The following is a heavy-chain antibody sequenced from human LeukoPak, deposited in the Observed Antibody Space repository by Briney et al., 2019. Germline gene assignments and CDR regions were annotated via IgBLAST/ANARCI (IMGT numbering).Heavy chain of an antibody. J-gene: IGHJ3*02. D-gene: IGHD3-10*01. CDR2: MYYSGST. V-gene: IGHV4-39*01. CDR3: ARRKMGMPQGVHAFDI. Sequence: SETLSLTCTVSGGSIGSSTYYWAWIRQPPGKGLEWIGNMYYSGSTNYNPSLKSRVTISVDTSKNQFSLRLSSVTAADTAVYYCARRKMGMPQGVHAFDIWGHGTKVTVSS. CDR1: GGSIGSSTYY.